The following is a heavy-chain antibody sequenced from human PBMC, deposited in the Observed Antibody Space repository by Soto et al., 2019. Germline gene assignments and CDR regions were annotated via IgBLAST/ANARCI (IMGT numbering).Heavy chain of an antibody. CDR3: AKDQASGQGSFDS. V-gene: IGHV3-30*18. CDR2: ISYDGSNQ. Sequence: PGGSLRLSCAASGFTFSSYGMHWVRQAPGKGLECVAVISYDGSNQYYADSVKGRFTISRDNSKNTLFLQMNSLRADDTAVYYCAKDQASGQGSFDSWGQGTLVTVSS. CDR1: GFTFSSYG. J-gene: IGHJ4*02.